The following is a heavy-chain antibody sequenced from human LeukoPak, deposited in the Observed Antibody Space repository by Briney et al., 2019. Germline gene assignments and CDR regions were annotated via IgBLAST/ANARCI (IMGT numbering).Heavy chain of an antibody. CDR3: AKDHSNYGERFDY. D-gene: IGHD4-11*01. CDR2: IRYDGSNK. CDR1: GFTFSSYG. Sequence: GGSLRLSCAASGFTFSSYGMHWVRQAPGTGLEWVAFIRYDGSNKYYADSVKGRFTISRDNSKNTLDLQMNSLRAEDTAVYYCAKDHSNYGERFDYWGQGTLVTVSS. J-gene: IGHJ4*02. V-gene: IGHV3-30*02.